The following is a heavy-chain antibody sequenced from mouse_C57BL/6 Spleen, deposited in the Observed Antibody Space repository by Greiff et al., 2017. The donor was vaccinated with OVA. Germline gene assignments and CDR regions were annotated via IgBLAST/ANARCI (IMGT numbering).Heavy chain of an antibody. J-gene: IGHJ3*01. D-gene: IGHD1-1*01. CDR2: IDPSDSYT. V-gene: IGHV1-50*01. CDR1: GYTFTSYW. Sequence: VQLQQPGAELVKPGASVKLSCKASGYTFTSYWMPWVKQRPGQGLEWIGEIDPSDSYTNYNQKFKGKATLTVDTSSSTAYMQLSSLTSEDSAVYYCAGYYGSSPVAYWGQGTLVTVSA. CDR3: AGYYGSSPVAY.